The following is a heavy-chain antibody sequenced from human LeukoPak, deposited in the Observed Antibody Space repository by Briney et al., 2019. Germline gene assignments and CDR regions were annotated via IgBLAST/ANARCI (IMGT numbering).Heavy chain of an antibody. CDR3: ARRPSSGYYGSHFDY. CDR1: GYSFTSYW. V-gene: IGHV5-51*01. D-gene: IGHD3-22*01. CDR2: IYPGDSDT. Sequence: GESLKISCKGSGYSFTSYWIGWVRQLPGKGLEWMGIIYPGDSDTRYSPSFQGQVTISAEKSISTAYLQWNGLKTSDTAMYYCARRPSSGYYGSHFDYWGQGTLVTVSS. J-gene: IGHJ4*02.